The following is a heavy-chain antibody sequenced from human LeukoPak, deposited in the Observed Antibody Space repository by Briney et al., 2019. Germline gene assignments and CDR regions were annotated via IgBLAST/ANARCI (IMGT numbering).Heavy chain of an antibody. CDR3: ARVLAVAGTRIFDY. CDR2: IYYSGST. Sequence: SSETLSLTCTVSGGSISSYYWSWIRQPPRKGLEWIGYIYYSGSTNYNPSLKSRVTISVDTSKNQFSLKLSSVTAADTAVYYCARVLAVAGTRIFDYWGQGTLVTVSS. J-gene: IGHJ4*02. CDR1: GGSISSYY. D-gene: IGHD6-19*01. V-gene: IGHV4-59*01.